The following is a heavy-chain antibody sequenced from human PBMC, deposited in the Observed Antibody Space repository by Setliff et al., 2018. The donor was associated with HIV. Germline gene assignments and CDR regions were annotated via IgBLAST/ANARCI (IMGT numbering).Heavy chain of an antibody. CDR1: GYTFTSYD. Sequence: ASVKVSCKASGYTFTSYDVNWVRQATGQGLEWMGWMNPASGNTGYAQKFQGRVTMTRNTSVSTVYMELSSLRSEDTAVYYGARVRSSFPQYTSGLVRPFDIWGQGTTVTVSS. CDR2: MNPASGNT. D-gene: IGHD6-19*01. V-gene: IGHV1-8*02. J-gene: IGHJ3*02. CDR3: ARVRSSFPQYTSGLVRPFDI.